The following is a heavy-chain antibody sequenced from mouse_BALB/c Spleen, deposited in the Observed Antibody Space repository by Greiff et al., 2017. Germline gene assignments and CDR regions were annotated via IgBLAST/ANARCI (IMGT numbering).Heavy chain of an antibody. J-gene: IGHJ4*01. D-gene: IGHD2-1*01. CDR3: ARRYGNYAMDY. V-gene: IGHV1-7*01. CDR1: GYTFTSYW. Sequence: VQLQQSGAELAKPGASVKMSCKASGYTFTSYWMHWVKQRPGQGLEWIGYINPSTGYTEYNQKLKDKATLTADKSSSTAYMQLSSLTSEDSAVYYFARRYGNYAMDYWGQGTSVTVSS. CDR2: INPSTGYT.